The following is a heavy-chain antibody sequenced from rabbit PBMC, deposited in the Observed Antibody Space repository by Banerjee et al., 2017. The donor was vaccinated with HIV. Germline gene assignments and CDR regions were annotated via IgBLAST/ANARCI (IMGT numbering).Heavy chain of an antibody. J-gene: IGHJ4*01. CDR3: ARGGGSSGDRSYFNF. V-gene: IGHV1S45*01. D-gene: IGHD1-1*01. CDR1: GFSFSSSYW. CDR2: IYAGSSGST. Sequence: QEQLEESGGDLVKPEGSLTLTCTASGFSFSSSYWICWVRQAPGKGLEWIACIYAGSSGSTYYASWAKGRFTISKTSSTTVTLQMTSLTAADTATYFCARGGGSSGDRSYFNFWGPGTLVTVS.